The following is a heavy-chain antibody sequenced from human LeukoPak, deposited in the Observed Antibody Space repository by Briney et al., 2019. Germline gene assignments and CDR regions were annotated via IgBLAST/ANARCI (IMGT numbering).Heavy chain of an antibody. V-gene: IGHV1-18*01. CDR2: ISTSSDRT. CDR3: AADKDHALDI. J-gene: IGHJ3*02. CDR1: GYTFTTYG. Sequence: ASVKVSCKASGYTFTTYGISWVRHAPGQGLEWKGWISTSSDRTNYTQKVQGRITMTTDTSTRTAYMQLRTLRSDDTAAYYCAADKDHALDIGGQGTMVTVSP.